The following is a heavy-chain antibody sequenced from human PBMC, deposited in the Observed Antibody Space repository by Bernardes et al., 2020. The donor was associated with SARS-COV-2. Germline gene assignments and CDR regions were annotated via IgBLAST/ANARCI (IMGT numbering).Heavy chain of an antibody. CDR3: AASNSNVPTGYYYYYYGVDF. D-gene: IGHD5-18*01. CDR2: IYASGKT. Sequence: GGSLRLSCAASGLTVTTTYMSWVRQAPGKGLEWVSIIYASGKTFHASSVKGRFAISTDYSKNTLYLQMNSLRTEDTAVDYCAASNSNVPTGYYYYYYGVDFWGEGTTVIVSS. V-gene: IGHV3-53*01. J-gene: IGHJ6*04. CDR1: GLTVTTTY.